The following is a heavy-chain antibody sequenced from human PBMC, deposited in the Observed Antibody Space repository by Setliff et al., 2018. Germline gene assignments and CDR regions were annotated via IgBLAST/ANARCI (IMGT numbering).Heavy chain of an antibody. CDR2: IKNKGYGETT. CDR3: TRDRGPYDFWGAYFVY. CDR1: GFSFGDYA. Sequence: PGGSLRLSCTTSGFSFGDYAITWVRQAPGKGLEWIGLIKNKGYGETTEFAASVKGRFTISRDDSKSIAYLHMSSLKTEDTAVYYCTRDRGPYDFWGAYFVYWGQGSLVTVSS. J-gene: IGHJ4*02. D-gene: IGHD3-3*01. V-gene: IGHV3-49*04.